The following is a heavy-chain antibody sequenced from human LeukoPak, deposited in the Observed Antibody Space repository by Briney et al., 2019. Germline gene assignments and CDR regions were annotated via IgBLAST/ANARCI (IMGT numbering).Heavy chain of an antibody. Sequence: ASVKVSCKASGYTFTGYYTHWVRQAPGQGLEWMGRINPNSGGTNYAQKFQGRVTMTRDTSISTAYMELSRLRSDDTAVYYCARDLRSIRVIAVAGTVGYWGQGTLVTVSS. J-gene: IGHJ4*02. CDR3: ARDLRSIRVIAVAGTVGY. V-gene: IGHV1-2*06. CDR2: INPNSGGT. CDR1: GYTFTGYY. D-gene: IGHD6-19*01.